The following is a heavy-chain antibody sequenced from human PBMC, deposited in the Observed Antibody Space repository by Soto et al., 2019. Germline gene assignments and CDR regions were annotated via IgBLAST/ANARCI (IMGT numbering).Heavy chain of an antibody. CDR2: MNPNSGNT. D-gene: IGHD3-22*01. Sequence: GASVKVSCKASGYTFTSYDINWVRQATGQGLEWMGWMNPNSGNTGYAQKFQGRVTMTRNTSISTAYMELSSLRSEDTAVYYCARNTYXYDSSGYYFHYYYGMDVWGQGTTVTVSS. J-gene: IGHJ6*02. V-gene: IGHV1-8*01. CDR3: ARNTYXYDSSGYYFHYYYGMDV. CDR1: GYTFTSYD.